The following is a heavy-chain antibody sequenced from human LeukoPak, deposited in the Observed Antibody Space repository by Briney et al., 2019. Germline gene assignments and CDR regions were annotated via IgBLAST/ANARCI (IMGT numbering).Heavy chain of an antibody. J-gene: IGHJ4*02. CDR2: ISGSGGST. V-gene: IGHV3-23*01. CDR3: AKDKDRSGPYYFDY. D-gene: IGHD3-22*01. Sequence: GGSLRLSCAASGFTFSSYAMSWVRQAPGKGLEWVSVISGSGGSTYHADSVKGRFTISRDNSKNTVHLQMNSLRAEDTAVYYCAKDKDRSGPYYFDYWGQGTLVTVSS. CDR1: GFTFSSYA.